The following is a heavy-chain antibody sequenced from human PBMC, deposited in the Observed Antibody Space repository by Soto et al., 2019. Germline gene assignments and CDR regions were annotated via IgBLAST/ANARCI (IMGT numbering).Heavy chain of an antibody. CDR2: ISSSSSYI. CDR1: GFTFSSYS. D-gene: IGHD4-17*01. J-gene: IGHJ6*02. V-gene: IGHV3-21*01. CDR3: ARTGNYGGSVYGMDV. Sequence: PGGSLRLSCVASGFTFSSYSMNWVRQAPGKGLEWVSSISSSSSYIYYADSVKGRFTTSRDNSKNTLDLQMNSLRAEDTAVYYCARTGNYGGSVYGMDVWGQGTTVTVSS.